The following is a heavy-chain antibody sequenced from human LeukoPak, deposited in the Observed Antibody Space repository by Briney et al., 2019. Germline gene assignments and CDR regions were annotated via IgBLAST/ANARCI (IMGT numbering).Heavy chain of an antibody. CDR1: GGSISNGSYY. CDR3: AYSSGSTFDY. Sequence: PSETLSLTCTVSGGSISNGSYYWSWIRQPPGKGLEWIGYIYYSGSTNYNPSLKSRVTISVDTSKNQFSLKLSSVTAADTAVYYCAYSSGSTFDYWGQGTLVTVSS. CDR2: IYYSGST. J-gene: IGHJ4*02. V-gene: IGHV4-61*01. D-gene: IGHD6-19*01.